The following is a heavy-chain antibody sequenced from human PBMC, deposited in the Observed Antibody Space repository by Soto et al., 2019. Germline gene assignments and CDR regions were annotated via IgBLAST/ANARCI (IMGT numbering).Heavy chain of an antibody. V-gene: IGHV3-30*18. CDR3: AKVWGPYYDILTGYYSWVGAATPNYGMDV. Sequence: GGSLRLSCAASGFTFSSYGMHWVRQAPGKGLEWVAVISCDGSNKYYADSVKGRFTISRDNSKNTLYLQMNSLRAEDTAVYYCAKVWGPYYDILTGYYSWVGAATPNYGMDVWGQGTTVTVSS. J-gene: IGHJ6*02. CDR2: ISCDGSNK. CDR1: GFTFSSYG. D-gene: IGHD3-9*01.